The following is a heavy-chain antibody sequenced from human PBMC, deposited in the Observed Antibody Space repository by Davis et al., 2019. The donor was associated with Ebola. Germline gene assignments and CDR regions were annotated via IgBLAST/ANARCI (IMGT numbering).Heavy chain of an antibody. J-gene: IGHJ4*02. CDR1: GGSISSGGYS. CDR3: ARVGSLLTAFDS. V-gene: IGHV4-30-2*01. Sequence: LRLSCAVSGGSISSGGYSWSWIRQPPGKGLEWIGYIYHSGSTYYNPSLKSRVTISVDTSKNQFSLKLSSVTAADTALYYCARVGSLLTAFDSWGQGTLVTVSS. CDR2: IYHSGST. D-gene: IGHD3-10*01.